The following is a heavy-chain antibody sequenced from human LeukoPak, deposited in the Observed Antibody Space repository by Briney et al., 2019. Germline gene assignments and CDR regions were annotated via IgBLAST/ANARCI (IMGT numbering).Heavy chain of an antibody. CDR3: ARDGGSWHDGAFDI. CDR2: INPNSGGT. Sequence: ASVKVSCKASGYTFTGYYMHWVRQAPGQGLEWMGWINPNSGGTNYARKFQGRVTMTRDTSIGTAYMELGRLRSDDTAVYYCARDGGSWHDGAFDIWGQGTMVTVSS. D-gene: IGHD6-13*01. CDR1: GYTFTGYY. J-gene: IGHJ3*02. V-gene: IGHV1-2*02.